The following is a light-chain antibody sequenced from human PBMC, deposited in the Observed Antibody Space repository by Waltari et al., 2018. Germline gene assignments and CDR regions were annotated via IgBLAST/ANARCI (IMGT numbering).Light chain of an antibody. V-gene: IGLV3-19*01. CDR2: GND. CDR3: SSRNGRANEVV. CDR1: PLTTSY. J-gene: IGLJ3*02. Sequence: SSELTQDPAVSVALGQTIRFTCQGYPLTTSYASWYQVKPGQAPVLVMYGNDKRPSGIPDRISGYSSGTTSTLTITGAQAEDEADYYCSSRNGRANEVVFAGGTKVTVL.